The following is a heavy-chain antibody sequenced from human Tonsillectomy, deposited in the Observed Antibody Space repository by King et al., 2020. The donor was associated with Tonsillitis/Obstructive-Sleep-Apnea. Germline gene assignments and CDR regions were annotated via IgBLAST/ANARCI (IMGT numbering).Heavy chain of an antibody. CDR3: AKDQLGLDV. Sequence: VQLVESGGGVVQPGRSLRLSCAASGFTFSTYGMHWVRQAPGKGLEWVAVISNDGSNKYYVVSVKGRFTISRDNSKNTLYLQMNSLRAEDTAVYYCAKDQLGLDVWGQGTTVAVSS. CDR1: GFTFSTYG. V-gene: IGHV3-30*18. CDR2: ISNDGSNK. D-gene: IGHD2-2*01. J-gene: IGHJ6*02.